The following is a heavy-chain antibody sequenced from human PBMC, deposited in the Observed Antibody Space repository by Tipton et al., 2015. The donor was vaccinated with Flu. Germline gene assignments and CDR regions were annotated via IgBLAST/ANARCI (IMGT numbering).Heavy chain of an antibody. CDR3: VRVDYDNSWTLFDF. D-gene: IGHD3-22*01. CDR2: VPTTKRT. Sequence: TLSLTCTVSGGAITGHSWNWIRQPAGKSLEWIGRVPTTKRTDYNPPLKSRVTMSVDMSTNQFSLTLISVSAADTAVYYCVRVDYDNSWTLFDFWGRGILVTVSS. V-gene: IGHV4-4*07. CDR1: GGAITGHS. J-gene: IGHJ4*02.